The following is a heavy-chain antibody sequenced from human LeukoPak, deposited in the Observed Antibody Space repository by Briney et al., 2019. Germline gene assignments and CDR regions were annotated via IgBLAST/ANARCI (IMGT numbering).Heavy chain of an antibody. Sequence: PSETLSLTCTVSGGSINTYYWSWLRQSPGKGLEWIGFISYSGETDYNPSLQGRVTMSVDTSKNQFSLKLSSVTAADTAVYYCARHDHGYSSGRFDYWGQGILVTVSS. CDR2: ISYSGET. V-gene: IGHV4-59*01. CDR3: ARHDHGYSSGRFDY. D-gene: IGHD5-18*01. CDR1: GGSINTYY. J-gene: IGHJ4*02.